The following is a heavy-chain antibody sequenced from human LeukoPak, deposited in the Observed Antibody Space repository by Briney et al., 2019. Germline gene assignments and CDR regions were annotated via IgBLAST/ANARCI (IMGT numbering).Heavy chain of an antibody. CDR3: ARIGSSGWLSWSAFDI. CDR2: IWYDGSNK. CDR1: GFTFSSYG. D-gene: IGHD6-19*01. V-gene: IGHV3-33*01. J-gene: IGHJ3*02. Sequence: GRSLRLSCAASGFTFSSYGMHWVRQAPGKGLEWVAVIWYDGSNKYYADSVKGRFTISRDNSKNTLYLQMNSLRAEDTAVYCCARIGSSGWLSWSAFDIWGQGTMVTVSS.